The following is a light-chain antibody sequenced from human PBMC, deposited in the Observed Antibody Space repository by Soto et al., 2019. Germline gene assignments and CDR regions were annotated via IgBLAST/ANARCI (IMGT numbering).Light chain of an antibody. V-gene: IGLV1-44*01. J-gene: IGLJ2*01. Sequence: QSVLTQPPSMSGTPGQRVSISCSGGASNIGSTAVDWYHQVPGTAPKLVIYSNNERPSGVPDRFSGSKSGTSASLAISGLQSEDEGDYFCATWDYNLNGVLFGGGTQLTVL. CDR3: ATWDYNLNGVL. CDR1: ASNIGSTA. CDR2: SNN.